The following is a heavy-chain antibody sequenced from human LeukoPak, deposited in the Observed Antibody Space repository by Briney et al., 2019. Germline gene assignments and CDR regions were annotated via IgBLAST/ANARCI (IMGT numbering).Heavy chain of an antibody. J-gene: IGHJ3*02. CDR1: GGSLSGYY. D-gene: IGHD2-2*01. CDR2: INHSGST. V-gene: IGHV4-34*01. CDR3: ARRAPWRGVVVPARSSPNAFDI. Sequence: SETLSLTCAVYGGSLSGYYWSWIRQPPGKGLEWIGEINHSGSTNYNPSLKSRVTISVDTSKNQFSLKLSSVTAADTAVYYCARRAPWRGVVVPARSSPNAFDIWGQGTMVTVSS.